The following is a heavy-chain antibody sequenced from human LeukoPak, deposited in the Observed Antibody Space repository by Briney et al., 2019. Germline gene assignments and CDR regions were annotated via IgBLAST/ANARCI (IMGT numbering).Heavy chain of an antibody. CDR1: GYTFTGYY. J-gene: IGHJ6*03. CDR3: ARANQQLVLANYYYYMDV. CDR2: INPNSGGT. V-gene: IGHV1-2*02. D-gene: IGHD6-13*01. Sequence: ASVKVSCKASGYTFTGYYMHWVRQAPGQGLEWMGWINPNSGGTNYAQKFQGRVTMTRDTSISTAYMELSRLRSDDTAVYYCARANQQLVLANYYYYMDVWGKGTTVTVSS.